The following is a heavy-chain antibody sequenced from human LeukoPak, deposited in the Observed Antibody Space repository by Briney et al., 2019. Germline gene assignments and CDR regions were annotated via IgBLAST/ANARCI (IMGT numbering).Heavy chain of an antibody. Sequence: SETLSLTCTVSGGSSSSYYWTWIRQPPGKGLEWIGYIHTSGSTNYNPSLKSRVTISVDTSKNQFSLKLSSVTAADTAVYYCARLKYSSSWYPGGFDPWGQGTLVTVSS. J-gene: IGHJ5*02. CDR3: ARLKYSSSWYPGGFDP. CDR1: GGSSSSYY. V-gene: IGHV4-4*08. D-gene: IGHD6-13*01. CDR2: IHTSGST.